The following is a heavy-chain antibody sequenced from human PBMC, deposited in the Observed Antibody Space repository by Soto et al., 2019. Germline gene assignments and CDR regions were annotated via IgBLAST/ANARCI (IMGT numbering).Heavy chain of an antibody. V-gene: IGHV4-59*08. CDR2: IFYTGST. J-gene: IGHJ6*02. CDR1: GGSISGHY. Sequence: TLSITCTVYGGSISGHYWIWIRQPPGNGLEWIGNIFYTGSTNYNPSLKSRLIISIDTSKNQCSLKVGSVTAADTAVYYCASSSLYGKDVWGQGTTVTVSS. CDR3: ASSSLYGKDV.